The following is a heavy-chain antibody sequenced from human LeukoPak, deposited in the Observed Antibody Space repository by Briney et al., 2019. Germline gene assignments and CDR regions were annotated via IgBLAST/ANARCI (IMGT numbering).Heavy chain of an antibody. CDR3: AKDLGYYGSGSYDY. Sequence: GGSLRLSCAASGFTFDDYAMHWVRQAPGKGLEWVSGISWNSGSIGYADSVKGRFTISRDNSKNTLYLQMNSLRAEDTAVYYCAKDLGYYGSGSYDYWGQGTLVTVSS. D-gene: IGHD3-10*01. J-gene: IGHJ4*02. V-gene: IGHV3-9*01. CDR2: ISWNSGSI. CDR1: GFTFDDYA.